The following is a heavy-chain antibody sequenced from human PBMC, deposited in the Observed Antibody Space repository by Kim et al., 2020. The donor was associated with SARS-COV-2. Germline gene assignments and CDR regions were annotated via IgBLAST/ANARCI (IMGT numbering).Heavy chain of an antibody. J-gene: IGHJ4*02. Sequence: STTNNYIYYADSVKGRFTISRDNANNSLYLQMSSLRVEDADVYYCASIEYWGQGTLVTVSS. CDR2: STTNNYI. D-gene: IGHD6-6*01. V-gene: IGHV3-21*01. CDR3: ASIEY.